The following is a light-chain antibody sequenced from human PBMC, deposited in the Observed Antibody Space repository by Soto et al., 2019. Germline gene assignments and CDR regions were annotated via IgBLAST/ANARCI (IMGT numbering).Light chain of an antibody. J-gene: IGKJ4*01. CDR3: QQLYSHPLT. CDR2: VAS. CDR1: QGISTY. V-gene: IGKV1-9*01. Sequence: DIQLTQSPSFLSASVGDKVTINCRASQGISTYLAWYQQKPGKAPKLLIYVASTLQSGVPSRFSGSGSGTDFILTVSSLQPDDFATYYCQQLYSHPLTFGGGTRVEIK.